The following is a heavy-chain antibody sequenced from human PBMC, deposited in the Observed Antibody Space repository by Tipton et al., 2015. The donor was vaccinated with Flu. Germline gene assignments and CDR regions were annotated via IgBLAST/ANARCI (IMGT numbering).Heavy chain of an antibody. CDR2: VYHIVNS. Sequence: TLSLTCDVSGYSISSGYYWAWIRQPPGKGLEWIGSVYHIVNSYYNVSLKSRVTISVDTSRNQFSLKLRSVTAADTAVYFCARAVSWFGELSIYYFDYWGRGALVTVSS. CDR3: ARAVSWFGELSIYYFDY. J-gene: IGHJ4*02. V-gene: IGHV4-38-2*01. D-gene: IGHD3-10*01. CDR1: GYSISSGYY.